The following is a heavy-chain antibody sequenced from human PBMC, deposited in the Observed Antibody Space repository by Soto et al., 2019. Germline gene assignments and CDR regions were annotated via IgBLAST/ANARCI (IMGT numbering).Heavy chain of an antibody. V-gene: IGHV1-46*01. D-gene: IGHD6-13*01. J-gene: IGHJ4*02. CDR3: AREAQPRRSWTRCRSCDH. CDR1: GYTFTSYY. CDR2: INPSGGST. Sequence: GPSVKVSCKASGYTFTSYYMHWVRQAPGQGLEWMGIINPSGGSTSYAQKFQGRVTMTRDTSTSTVYMELSSLRSEDTAVYYCAREAQPRRSWTRCRSCDHWGQGTLVPVSS.